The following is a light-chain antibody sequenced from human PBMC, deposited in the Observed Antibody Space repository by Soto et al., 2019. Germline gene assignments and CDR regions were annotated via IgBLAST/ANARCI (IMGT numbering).Light chain of an antibody. CDR2: GAS. Sequence: EIELTQSQGTLYLSQGETATLPCSASQSVDSDYLAWYRQKPGQAPRLLIYGASSRAPGIPDRFSGSGSGTDFTLTISRLEPEDFAVYYCQQYGSSPRWTFGQGTKVDIK. CDR3: QQYGSSPRWT. V-gene: IGKV3-20*01. J-gene: IGKJ1*01. CDR1: QSVDSDY.